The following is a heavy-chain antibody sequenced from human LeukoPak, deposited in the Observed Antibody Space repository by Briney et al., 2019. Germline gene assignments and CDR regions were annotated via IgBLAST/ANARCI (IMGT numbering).Heavy chain of an antibody. CDR2: IYHSGST. Sequence: PSETLSLTCAVSDYSISSGYYWGWIRQPPGKGLEWLGNIYHSGSTYYNPSLKSRVTISVDTSKNQFSLKLSSVTAADTAVYYCARGGSGSRSAYYFDYWGQGTLVTVSS. D-gene: IGHD3-10*01. V-gene: IGHV4-38-2*01. CDR3: ARGGSGSRSAYYFDY. J-gene: IGHJ4*02. CDR1: DYSISSGYY.